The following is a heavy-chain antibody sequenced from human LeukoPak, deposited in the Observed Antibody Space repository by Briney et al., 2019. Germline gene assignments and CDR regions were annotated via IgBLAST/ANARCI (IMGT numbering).Heavy chain of an antibody. CDR1: GYTFSTYS. Sequence: GASVKVSCKASGYTFSTYSITWVRQAPGQGLEWMGWISPYNGNTNYAQRLQGRVTMTTDTSTSKAYMELRSLRSDDTAVYYCARVPGIAAVGVFDIWGQGTMVTVSS. CDR3: ARVPGIAAVGVFDI. CDR2: ISPYNGNT. J-gene: IGHJ3*02. D-gene: IGHD6-13*01. V-gene: IGHV1-18*01.